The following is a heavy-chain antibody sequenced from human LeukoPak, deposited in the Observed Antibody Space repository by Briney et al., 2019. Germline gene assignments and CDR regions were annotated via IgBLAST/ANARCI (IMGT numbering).Heavy chain of an antibody. CDR3: ARRGLNYQRSQTNYYYMDV. CDR2: IYHSGST. D-gene: IGHD4-11*01. J-gene: IGHJ6*03. Sequence: PSETLSLTCTVSGYSISSGYYRGWIRQPPGKGLEWIGSIYHSGSTYYNPSLKSRVTISVDTSKNQFSLKLSSVTAADTAVYYCARRGLNYQRSQTNYYYMDVWGKGTTVTVSS. CDR1: GYSISSGYY. V-gene: IGHV4-38-2*02.